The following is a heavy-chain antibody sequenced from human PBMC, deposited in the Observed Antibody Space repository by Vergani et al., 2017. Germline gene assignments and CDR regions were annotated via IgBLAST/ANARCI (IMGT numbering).Heavy chain of an antibody. CDR3: AHRGSSSAKYYFDY. CDR2: ISWDDDK. D-gene: IGHD6-6*01. V-gene: IGHV2-5*02. Sequence: QITLKESGPTLVKPTQTLTLTCTFSGFSLSTSGVGVGWIRQPPGKALEVLALISWDDDKRYSPSLKSRLTITKDTSKNQVVLTMTNMDPVDTATYYCAHRGSSSAKYYFDYWGQGTLVTVSS. CDR1: GFSLSTSGVG. J-gene: IGHJ4*02.